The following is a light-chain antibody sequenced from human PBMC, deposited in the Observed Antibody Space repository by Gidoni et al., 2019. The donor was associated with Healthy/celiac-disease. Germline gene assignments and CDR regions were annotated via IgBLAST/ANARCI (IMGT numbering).Light chain of an antibody. V-gene: IGKV3-15*01. CDR2: GAS. CDR1: QSVSSN. CDR3: QQYNNWPQT. Sequence: EIVMTQSPATLSVSPGERATLSCRASQSVSSNLAWYQQKPGQAPRLLTYGASTRATGIPARFRGSGSGTEFTLTISSLQSEDFAVYYCQQYNNWPQTFGQGTKVEIK. J-gene: IGKJ1*01.